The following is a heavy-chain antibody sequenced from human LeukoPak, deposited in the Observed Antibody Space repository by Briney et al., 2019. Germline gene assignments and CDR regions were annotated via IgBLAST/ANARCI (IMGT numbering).Heavy chain of an antibody. V-gene: IGHV4-31*03. CDR1: GGSTSSGRYY. CDR2: IYYSGSA. CDR3: ARDRY. Sequence: SQTLSLTCTVSGGSTSSGRYYWSWIRQHPGKGLEWIGYIYYSGSAYYNPSLKSRVTISKDTSKTQFSLRLSSVTAADTAVYYCARDRYWGQGTLVTVSS. J-gene: IGHJ4*02.